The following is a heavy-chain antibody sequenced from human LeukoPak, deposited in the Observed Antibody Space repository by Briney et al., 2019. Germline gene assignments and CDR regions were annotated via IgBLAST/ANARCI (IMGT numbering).Heavy chain of an antibody. J-gene: IGHJ6*02. Sequence: SETLSLTCTVSGGSISSSSYYWGWIRQPPGKGLEWIGSIYYSGSTYYNPSLKSRVTISVDTSKNQFSLQLGSVTAADTAVYYCAREDPQTTVPEGMDVWGQGTTVTVSS. CDR1: GGSISSSSYY. V-gene: IGHV4-39*07. CDR2: IYYSGST. D-gene: IGHD4-17*01. CDR3: AREDPQTTVPEGMDV.